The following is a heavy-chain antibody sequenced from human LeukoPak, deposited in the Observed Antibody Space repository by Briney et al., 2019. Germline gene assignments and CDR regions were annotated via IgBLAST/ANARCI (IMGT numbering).Heavy chain of an antibody. CDR1: GFTFSSYA. J-gene: IGHJ4*02. Sequence: PGGSLRLSCAASGFTFSSYAMSWVRQAPRKGLEWVGLIKSRAYGGTSEYAASVKGRFTISRDDSKNIAYLQMNSLKTEDTAVYYCTRDEVFWSGSIFDYWGQGTLVTVSS. V-gene: IGHV3-49*04. D-gene: IGHD3-3*01. CDR3: TRDEVFWSGSIFDY. CDR2: IKSRAYGGTS.